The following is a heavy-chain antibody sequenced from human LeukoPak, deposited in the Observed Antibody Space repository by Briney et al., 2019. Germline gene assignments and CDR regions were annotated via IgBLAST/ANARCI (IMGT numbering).Heavy chain of an antibody. CDR1: GFTFDDYG. CDR2: IRWSGDTK. Sequence: PGGSLRLSCAASGFTFDDYGMSWVRQAPGKGLEWVSGIRWSGDTKGYADSVKGRFTISRDNAKNSLYLQMNSLRAEDTAFYYCAGGMTDFEYWGQGTLVTVSS. V-gene: IGHV3-20*04. J-gene: IGHJ4*02. CDR3: AGGMTDFEY.